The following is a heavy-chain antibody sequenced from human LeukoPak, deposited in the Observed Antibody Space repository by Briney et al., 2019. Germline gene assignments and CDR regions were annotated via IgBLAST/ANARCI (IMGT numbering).Heavy chain of an antibody. Sequence: GESLKISCKVSGYNFTSYCIGWVRQIPGKGLEWMGIIYPGDSGPTYSPSFQGQVTISVDKSINTAYLQWSSLQASDTAMYYCGMSGDRVPLQDDVFDVWGQGTMVTVST. J-gene: IGHJ3*01. V-gene: IGHV5-51*01. CDR1: GYNFTSYC. CDR2: IYPGDSGP. D-gene: IGHD1-26*01. CDR3: GMSGDRVPLQDDVFDV.